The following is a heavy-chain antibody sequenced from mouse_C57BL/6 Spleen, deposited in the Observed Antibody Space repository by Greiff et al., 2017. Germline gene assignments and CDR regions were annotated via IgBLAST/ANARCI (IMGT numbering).Heavy chain of an antibody. D-gene: IGHD1-1*01. CDR3: ARKVYDGSSYGDYAMDY. CDR1: GYSFTDYN. J-gene: IGHJ4*01. V-gene: IGHV1-39*01. Sequence: VQLQQSGPELVKPGASVKISCKASGYSFTDYNMNWVKQSTGKSLEWIGVINPNYGTTSYNQKFKGKATLTVDQSSSTAYIQLNSLTSEDSAVYYCARKVYDGSSYGDYAMDYWGQGTSVTVSS. CDR2: INPNYGTT.